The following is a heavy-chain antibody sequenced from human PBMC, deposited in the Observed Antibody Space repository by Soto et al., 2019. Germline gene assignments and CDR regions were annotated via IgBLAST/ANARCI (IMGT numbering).Heavy chain of an antibody. Sequence: ASVKVSCKASGYTFTSYGISWVGQAPGQGLEWMGWISAYNGNTNYARKLQGRVTMTTDTSTSTAYMELRSLRSDDTAVYYCARDNLAAAGDLFDYWGQGTLVTVSS. J-gene: IGHJ4*02. V-gene: IGHV1-18*04. CDR1: GYTFTSYG. CDR3: ARDNLAAAGDLFDY. D-gene: IGHD6-13*01. CDR2: ISAYNGNT.